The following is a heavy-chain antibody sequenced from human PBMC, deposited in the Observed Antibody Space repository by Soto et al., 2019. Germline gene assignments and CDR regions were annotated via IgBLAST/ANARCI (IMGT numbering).Heavy chain of an antibody. CDR1: GGTFSSYT. J-gene: IGHJ6*03. D-gene: IGHD4-17*01. CDR2: IIPILGIA. CDR3: ARDSQISDYARPHRRYYYMDV. Sequence: GASVKVSCKASGGTFSSYTISWVRQAPGQGLEWMGRIIPILGIANYAQKFQGRVTITADKSTSTAYMELSSLRSEDTAVYYCARDSQISDYARPHRRYYYMDVWGKGTTVTVSS. V-gene: IGHV1-69*04.